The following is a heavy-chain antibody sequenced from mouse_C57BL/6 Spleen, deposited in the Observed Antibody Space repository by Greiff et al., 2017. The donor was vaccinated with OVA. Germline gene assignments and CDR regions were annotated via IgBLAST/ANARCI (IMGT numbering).Heavy chain of an antibody. CDR3: ARSEYSNYVGYFDY. D-gene: IGHD2-5*01. J-gene: IGHJ2*01. CDR1: GYTFTSYD. V-gene: IGHV1-85*01. CDR2: IYPRGGST. Sequence: VQLQQSGPELVKPGASVKLSCKASGYTFTSYDINWVKQRPGQGLEWIGWIYPRGGSTKYNEKFKGKATLTVDTSSSTAYMELHSLRFEDSAVYFCARSEYSNYVGYFDYWGQGTTLTVSS.